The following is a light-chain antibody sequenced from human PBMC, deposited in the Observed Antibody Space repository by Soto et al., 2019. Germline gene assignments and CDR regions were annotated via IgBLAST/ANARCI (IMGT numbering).Light chain of an antibody. Sequence: EIVMTQSPATLSVSPGESATLSCRASQSLSSNLAWYQQRPGRAPRLLIYGASTRATGIPARFSGSGSGTEFTLTISSLQSEDFAVYYCQQYNKWPPITFGQGTRLEIK. CDR2: GAS. CDR1: QSLSSN. J-gene: IGKJ5*01. V-gene: IGKV3-15*01. CDR3: QQYNKWPPIT.